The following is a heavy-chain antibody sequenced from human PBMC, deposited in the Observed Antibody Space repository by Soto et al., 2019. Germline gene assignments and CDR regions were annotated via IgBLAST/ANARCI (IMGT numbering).Heavy chain of an antibody. CDR2: IYYSGST. CDR3: ARHNYGSGSTYFDY. D-gene: IGHD3-10*01. V-gene: IGHV4-59*08. Sequence: SETLSLTCTVSGGSISSYYWSWIRQPPGKGLEWIGYIYYSGSTNYNPSLKSRVTISVDMSKNQFSLKLNSMTAADTSVYYCARHNYGSGSTYFDYWGQGTLVTVS. CDR1: GGSISSYY. J-gene: IGHJ4*02.